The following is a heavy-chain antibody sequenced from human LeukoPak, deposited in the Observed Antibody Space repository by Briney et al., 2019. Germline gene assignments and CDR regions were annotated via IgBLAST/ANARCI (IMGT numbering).Heavy chain of an antibody. J-gene: IGHJ6*03. CDR2: IYHSGGT. V-gene: IGHV4-34*01. D-gene: IGHD2-8*01. CDR1: GESFSGHY. Sequence: SETLSLTCAVYGESFSGHYWTWIRQPPGKGLEWIGEIYHSGGTNYNPSLKSRITISVDKSQNQFSLKVNSLTAADTAVYYCATNGYYCMDVWGKGTTVTVSS. CDR3: ATNGYYCMDV.